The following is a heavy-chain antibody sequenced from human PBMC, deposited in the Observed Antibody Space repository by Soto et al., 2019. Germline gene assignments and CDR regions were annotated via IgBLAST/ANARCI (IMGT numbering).Heavy chain of an antibody. Sequence: SETLSLTCTVSGGSMSRGDYYWSWIRQPPGKGLEWIGFIYHTGSTYYSPSLKNRVAISVDTSKNQFSLKLSSVTAVDTAVYFCVRGVLSWGQGTLVTVSS. CDR3: VRGVLS. CDR1: GGSMSRGDYY. V-gene: IGHV4-30-4*01. D-gene: IGHD3-10*01. CDR2: IYHTGST. J-gene: IGHJ1*01.